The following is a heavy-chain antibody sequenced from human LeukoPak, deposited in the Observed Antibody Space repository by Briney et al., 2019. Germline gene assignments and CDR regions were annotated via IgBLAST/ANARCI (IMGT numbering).Heavy chain of an antibody. CDR2: IYPGDSDT. CDR3: ARHLRSLPLHY. D-gene: IGHD2-21*01. J-gene: IGHJ4*02. CDR1: GYDFTTFW. V-gene: IGHV5-51*01. Sequence: GESLKISCKGSGYDFTTFWIGWVRQMPGKGLEWMGIIYPGDSDTRYSPSFQGQVTISADKSISTAYLQWSSLKASDTAIYYCARHLRSLPLHYWGQGTLVTVSS.